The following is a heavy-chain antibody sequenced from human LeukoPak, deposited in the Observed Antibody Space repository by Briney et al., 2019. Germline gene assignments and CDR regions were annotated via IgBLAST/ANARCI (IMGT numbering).Heavy chain of an antibody. V-gene: IGHV1-8*03. CDR1: GYTFTSYD. CDR2: MNPNSGNT. D-gene: IGHD3-22*01. CDR3: AKRMYYYDSSGPAGDAFDI. Sequence: ASVKVSCKASGYTFTSYDINWVRQATGQGLEWMGWMNPNSGNTGYAQKFQGRVTITRNTSISTAYMELSSLRAEDTALYYCAKRMYYYDSSGPAGDAFDIWGQGTMVTVSS. J-gene: IGHJ3*02.